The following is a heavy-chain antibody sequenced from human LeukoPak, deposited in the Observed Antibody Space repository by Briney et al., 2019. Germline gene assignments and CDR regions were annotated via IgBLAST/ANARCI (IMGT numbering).Heavy chain of an antibody. CDR2: IYPGDSDT. V-gene: IGHV5-51*01. Sequence: GESLKISCKGSGYSFTDYWIGWVRQMPGKGLEWMGIIYPGDSDTRYSPSFQGQVTISADKSISTAYLQWSSLKASDTAIYYCARRNYYNSGNYFPYWGQGTLVIVSS. D-gene: IGHD3-10*01. J-gene: IGHJ4*02. CDR1: GYSFTDYW. CDR3: ARRNYYNSGNYFPY.